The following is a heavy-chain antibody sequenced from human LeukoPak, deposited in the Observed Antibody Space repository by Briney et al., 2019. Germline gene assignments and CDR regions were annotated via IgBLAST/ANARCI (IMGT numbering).Heavy chain of an antibody. Sequence: GGSLRPSCAGSGFTFSSYSMSWVRQSPGKGLEWVSYISTGSSPIFYADSVKGRFTISRDNAKNSLYLQMNSLRAEDTAVYYCARDTGYTTGWFDYWGQGTLVSVSS. CDR2: ISTGSSPI. D-gene: IGHD2/OR15-2a*01. V-gene: IGHV3-48*01. CDR1: GFTFSSYS. J-gene: IGHJ5*01. CDR3: ARDTGYTTGWFDY.